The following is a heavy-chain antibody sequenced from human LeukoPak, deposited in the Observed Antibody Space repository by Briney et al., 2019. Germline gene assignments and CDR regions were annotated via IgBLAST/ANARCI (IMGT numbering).Heavy chain of an antibody. V-gene: IGHV3-23*01. J-gene: IGHJ4*02. D-gene: IGHD3-10*01. CDR2: ITGSGAST. Sequence: GGSLRLSCAASGFTFASYAMSWVRQAPGKGLEWVSTITGSGASTYYADSVKGRFTISRDNSKNTLYLQMNSLRAEDTALYYCAKRSGLTRGVMEYWGQGTLVTVSS. CDR1: GFTFASYA. CDR3: AKRSGLTRGVMEY.